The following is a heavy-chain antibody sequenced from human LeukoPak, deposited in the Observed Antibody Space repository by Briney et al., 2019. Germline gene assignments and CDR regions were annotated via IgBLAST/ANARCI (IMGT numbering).Heavy chain of an antibody. CDR1: GFIVSSNY. CDR2: IYSGGST. CDR3: TREDHSNYNY. D-gene: IGHD4-11*01. J-gene: IGHJ4*02. Sequence: GGSLRLSCAASGFIVSSNYMGWVRQAPGKGLEWVSVIYSGGSTYYADSVKGRFTISRDNSKNMIYLEMNSLRVEDTAVYYCTREDHSNYNYWGQGALVTVSS. V-gene: IGHV3-66*01.